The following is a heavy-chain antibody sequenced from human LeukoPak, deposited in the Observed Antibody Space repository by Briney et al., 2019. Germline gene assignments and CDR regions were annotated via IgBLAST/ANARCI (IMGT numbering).Heavy chain of an antibody. Sequence: GGSLRLSCAASGFTFSSYSMNWVRQAPGKGLEWVSSISSSSYIYYADSVKGRFTISRDNAKNSLYLQMNGLRAEDTAVYYCARGALYDSSGCYYEAPDYWGQGTLVTVSS. J-gene: IGHJ4*02. CDR2: ISSSSYI. V-gene: IGHV3-21*01. D-gene: IGHD3-22*01. CDR1: GFTFSSYS. CDR3: ARGALYDSSGCYYEAPDY.